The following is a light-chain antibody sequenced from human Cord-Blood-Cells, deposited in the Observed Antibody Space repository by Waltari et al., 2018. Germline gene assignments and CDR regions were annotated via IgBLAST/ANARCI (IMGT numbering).Light chain of an antibody. Sequence: DIHMTQSPSTLSASLGDSVTLTCRASQSISSWLAWYQQKPGKAPKLLIYDASSLESGVPSRFSGSGSGTEFTLTISSLQPDDFATYYCQQYNSYSVTFGQGTKLEIK. CDR1: QSISSW. CDR2: DAS. CDR3: QQYNSYSVT. J-gene: IGKJ2*01. V-gene: IGKV1-5*01.